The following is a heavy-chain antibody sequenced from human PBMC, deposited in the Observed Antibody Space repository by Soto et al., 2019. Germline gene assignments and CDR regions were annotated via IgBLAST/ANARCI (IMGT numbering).Heavy chain of an antibody. CDR1: GYSFTSYW. D-gene: IGHD2-15*01. Sequence: GESLKISCKGSGYSFTSYWIGWVRQMPGKGLEWMGIIYPGDSDTRYSPSFQGQVTISADKSISTAYLQWSSLKASDTAMYYCARVGCSGGSCYQIDYWGQGTLVTVSS. CDR3: ARVGCSGGSCYQIDY. J-gene: IGHJ4*02. V-gene: IGHV5-51*01. CDR2: IYPGDSDT.